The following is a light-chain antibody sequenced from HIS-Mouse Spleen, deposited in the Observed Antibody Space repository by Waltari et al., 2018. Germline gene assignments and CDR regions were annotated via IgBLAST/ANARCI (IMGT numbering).Light chain of an antibody. CDR1: ALPHTS. CDR3: YSTDSSGNHRV. V-gene: IGLV3-10*01. CDR2: EDS. J-gene: IGLJ2*01. Sequence: SYALTQPPSVSVSPGQTARIPCSGDALPHTSAYWYQQKAGQAPVLVIDEDSKRPSGIPERFSGSSSGTMATLTISGAQVEDEADYYCYSTDSSGNHRVFGGGTKLTVL.